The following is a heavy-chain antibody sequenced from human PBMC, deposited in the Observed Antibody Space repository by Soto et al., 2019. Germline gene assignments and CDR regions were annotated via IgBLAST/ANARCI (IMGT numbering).Heavy chain of an antibody. J-gene: IGHJ1*01. D-gene: IGHD3-16*02. V-gene: IGHV3-23*01. CDR1: GFTFSNSA. Sequence: EVQLLESGGGLVQPGGSLRLSCAASGFTFSNSAMSWVRQAPGKGLEWVSVIRTTGTSTYYADSVKGRFTVSRDNSYNTVFLQMNSLRPDDTAVYYCAKGGDVWGSYHAGFQQWGQGILVIVSS. CDR3: AKGGDVWGSYHAGFQQ. CDR2: IRTTGTST.